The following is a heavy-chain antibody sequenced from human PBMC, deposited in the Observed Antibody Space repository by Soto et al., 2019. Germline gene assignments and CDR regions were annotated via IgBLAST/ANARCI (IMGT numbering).Heavy chain of an antibody. CDR1: GLTFSSYW. CDR2: INTDGSST. CDR3: ATVGGSNWFDS. Sequence: VQLVQSGGGLVQPGGSLRLSCAASGLTFSSYWMHWVRQAPGKGLVWVSRINTDGSSTNYADSVKGRFTISRDNAKNTLYLQMNSLRAEDTAVYYCATVGGSNWFDSWGQGTLVTVSS. J-gene: IGHJ5*01. V-gene: IGHV3-74*01.